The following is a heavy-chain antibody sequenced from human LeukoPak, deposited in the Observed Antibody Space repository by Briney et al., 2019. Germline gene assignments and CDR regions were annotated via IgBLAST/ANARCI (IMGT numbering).Heavy chain of an antibody. CDR3: AKGPLIRNWFDP. CDR2: IRYDGSNK. D-gene: IGHD2-21*01. V-gene: IGHV3-30*02. CDR1: GFTFSSYG. J-gene: IGHJ5*02. Sequence: GGSLRLSCAASGFTFSSYGMHWVRQAPGKGLEWVAFIRYDGSNKYYADSVKGRFTISRDHSKNTLYLQMNSLRAEDTAVYYCAKGPLIRNWFDPWGQGTLVTVSS.